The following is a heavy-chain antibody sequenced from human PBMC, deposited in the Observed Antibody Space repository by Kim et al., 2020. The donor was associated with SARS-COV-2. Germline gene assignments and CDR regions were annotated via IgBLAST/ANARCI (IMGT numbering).Heavy chain of an antibody. CDR3: ARDLFHTGFDY. V-gene: IGHV1-3*01. Sequence: TQFSQQVQGRVTFTRETPANTASMELSSLGSEDTAVYYCARDLFHTGFDYWGQGTLVAVSS. D-gene: IGHD2-8*02. CDR2: T. J-gene: IGHJ4*02.